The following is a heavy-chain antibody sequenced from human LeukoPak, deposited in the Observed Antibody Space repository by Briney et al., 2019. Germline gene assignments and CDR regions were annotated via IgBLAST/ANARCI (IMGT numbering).Heavy chain of an antibody. J-gene: IGHJ5*02. D-gene: IGHD4-17*01. CDR2: IKQDGSEK. CDR1: GFTFSSYW. Sequence: PGGSLRLSCAASGFTFSSYWMSWLRQAPGKGREWVANIKQDGSEKYYVDSVKGRFTISRDNAKNSLYLQMNSLRAQDTAVYYCSREGGYGDGGWFDPWGQGTVVTVSS. CDR3: SREGGYGDGGWFDP. V-gene: IGHV3-7*01.